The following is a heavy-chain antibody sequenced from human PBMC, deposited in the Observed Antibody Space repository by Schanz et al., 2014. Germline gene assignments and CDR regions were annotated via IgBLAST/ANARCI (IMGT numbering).Heavy chain of an antibody. CDR3: ASPSGYSDYGTYFDF. V-gene: IGHV3-23*01. CDR2: ISHSGGSK. D-gene: IGHD5-12*01. CDR1: GFTFSSYS. J-gene: IGHJ4*02. Sequence: EVQLLESGGGLVQPGGSLRLSCAASGFTFSSYSMNWVRQAPGKGLEWVSSISHSGGSKYYADSVEGRFTISRDNSRNTLYLQMNSLRTEDTAVYYCASPSGYSDYGTYFDFWGQGTLVTVSS.